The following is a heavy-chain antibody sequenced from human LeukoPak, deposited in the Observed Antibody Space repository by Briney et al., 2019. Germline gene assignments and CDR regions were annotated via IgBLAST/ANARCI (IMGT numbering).Heavy chain of an antibody. D-gene: IGHD3-3*01. CDR2: ISYDGSNK. CDR1: GFTFSSYG. J-gene: IGHJ4*02. Sequence: GGSLRLSCAASGFTFSSYGMHWVRQAPGKGLEWVAVISYDGSNKYYADSVKGRFTISRDNSKNTLYLQMNSLRAEDTAVYYCAKDLLAFGVVISYPFDYWGQGTLVTVSS. CDR3: AKDLLAFGVVISYPFDY. V-gene: IGHV3-30*18.